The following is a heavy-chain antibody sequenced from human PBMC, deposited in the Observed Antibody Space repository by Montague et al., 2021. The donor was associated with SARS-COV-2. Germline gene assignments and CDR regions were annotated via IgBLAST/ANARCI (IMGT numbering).Heavy chain of an antibody. CDR2: IYYSGST. V-gene: IGHV4-59*12. D-gene: IGHD5-18*01. CDR3: ARDGYSANQSYWDFDL. Sequence: SETLSLTCTVSGGSISTYYWSWIRQPPGKGLEWIGYIYYSGSTNYNPSLKSRVTISVDTSKNQFSLKLSSVTAADTAVYYCARDGYSANQSYWDFDLWGRGTMVTVSS. J-gene: IGHJ2*01. CDR1: GGSISTYY.